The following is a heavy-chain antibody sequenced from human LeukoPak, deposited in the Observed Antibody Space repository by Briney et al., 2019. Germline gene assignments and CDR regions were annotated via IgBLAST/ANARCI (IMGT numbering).Heavy chain of an antibody. Sequence: PGGSLRLSCAASGFTLTTYTMHWVRQAPGRGLEYVSAISSNGGSTYFANSVRGRFTISRDNSKNTLYLQMGSLRAEDMAVYYCARDSTRGNYPPYCYYAMDVWGQGTTVTVSS. CDR1: GFTLTTYT. D-gene: IGHD1-26*01. CDR3: ARDSTRGNYPPYCYYAMDV. V-gene: IGHV3-64*01. J-gene: IGHJ6*02. CDR2: ISSNGGST.